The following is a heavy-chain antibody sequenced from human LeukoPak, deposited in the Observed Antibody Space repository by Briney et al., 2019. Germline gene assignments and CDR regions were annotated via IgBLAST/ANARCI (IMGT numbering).Heavy chain of an antibody. D-gene: IGHD4-17*01. J-gene: IGHJ4*02. CDR3: ARRAYGDYFDY. CDR2: IYHSGST. Sequence: PSETLSLTCAVSGYSISSGYYWGWIRQPPGKGLEWIGSIYHSGSTYYNPSLKSRVTISVDTSKNQFSLKLSSVIAADTAVYYCARRAYGDYFDYWGQGTLVTVSS. V-gene: IGHV4-38-2*01. CDR1: GYSISSGYY.